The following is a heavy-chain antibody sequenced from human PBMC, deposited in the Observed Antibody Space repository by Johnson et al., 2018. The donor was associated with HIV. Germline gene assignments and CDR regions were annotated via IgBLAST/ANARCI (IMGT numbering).Heavy chain of an antibody. Sequence: QVQLVESGGGVVQPGRSLRLSCAASGFTFSSYGMHWVRQAPGKGMDWVAFISYDGSKVYYADSVKGRFTISRDNAKNSLYLQMNSLRAEDTALYYCARDGPYSGYDENAFDIWGQGTMVTVSS. CDR2: ISYDGSKV. CDR1: GFTFSSYG. V-gene: IGHV3-30*03. J-gene: IGHJ3*02. CDR3: ARDGPYSGYDENAFDI. D-gene: IGHD5-12*01.